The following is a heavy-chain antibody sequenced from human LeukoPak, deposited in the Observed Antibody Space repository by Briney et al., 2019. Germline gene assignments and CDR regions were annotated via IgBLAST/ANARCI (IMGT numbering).Heavy chain of an antibody. Sequence: GGSLRLSCAASGFTLSDYYMSWIRQAPGKGLEWVSYICDSGRTIYCADSVKGRFTISRDNAKNSVYLQMNNLRAEDTAVYYCARDRLGDYDHSGYYDKWGQGTLVTVSS. J-gene: IGHJ4*02. V-gene: IGHV3-11*01. CDR2: ICDSGRTI. CDR1: GFTLSDYY. CDR3: ARDRLGDYDHSGYYDK. D-gene: IGHD3-22*01.